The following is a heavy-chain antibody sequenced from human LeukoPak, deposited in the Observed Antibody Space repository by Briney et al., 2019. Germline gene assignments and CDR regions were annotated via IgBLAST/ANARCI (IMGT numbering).Heavy chain of an antibody. V-gene: IGHV3-23*01. CDR1: GFTFSSYA. CDR2: ISGSGGST. D-gene: IGHD6-6*01. Sequence: GGSLRLSCAASGFTFSSYAMSWVRQAPGKGLEWVSAISGSGGSTYYADSVKGRFTISRDNSKNTLYLRMNSLRAEDTAVYYCAKGSREYSSSSLDYWGQGTLVTVSS. J-gene: IGHJ4*02. CDR3: AKGSREYSSSSLDY.